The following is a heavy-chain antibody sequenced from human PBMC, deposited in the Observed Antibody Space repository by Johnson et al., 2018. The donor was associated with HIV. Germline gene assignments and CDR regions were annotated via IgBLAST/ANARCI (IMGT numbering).Heavy chain of an antibody. J-gene: IGHJ3*01. CDR2: IYSGGST. CDR1: EFTVSGGF. D-gene: IGHD6-19*01. Sequence: VQLVESGGGLIQPGGSLRLSCAASEFTVSGGFMNWVRQAPGKGLEWVSVIYSGGSTYYADSVKGRFTISRDNSKNTLYLQMNSLRAEDTALYYCAGDLRDSGWSNGFDVWGQGTMVTVAS. CDR3: AGDLRDSGWSNGFDV. V-gene: IGHV3-53*01.